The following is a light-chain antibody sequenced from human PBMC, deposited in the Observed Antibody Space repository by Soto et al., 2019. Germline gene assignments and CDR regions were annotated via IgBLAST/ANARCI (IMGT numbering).Light chain of an antibody. J-gene: IGKJ1*01. CDR3: QQYGSSGT. Sequence: EVVLRPSPDPPSLSPGGRATLSCRASQSVSNNYLAWYQQKPGQAPRLLIYGASNRATGIPDRFSGSGSGTDFTLTISRLEPEDFAVYYCQQYGSSGTFGQGTKVDIK. CDR1: QSVSNNY. CDR2: GAS. V-gene: IGKV3-20*01.